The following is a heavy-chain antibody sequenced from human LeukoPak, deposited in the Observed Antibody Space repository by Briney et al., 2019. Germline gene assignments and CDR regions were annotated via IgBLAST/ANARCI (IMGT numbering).Heavy chain of an antibody. J-gene: IGHJ3*02. CDR3: ATGVVAPGAFDI. D-gene: IGHD3-16*01. V-gene: IGHV1-24*01. Sequence: ASVKVSCKVSGYTLTELSMHWVGQPPGKGLGWMGGFDPEDGETIYAQKFQGRFTMTEDTSTDTAYMELSSLRSEDTAVYYCATGVVAPGAFDIWGQGTMVTVSS. CDR2: FDPEDGET. CDR1: GYTLTELS.